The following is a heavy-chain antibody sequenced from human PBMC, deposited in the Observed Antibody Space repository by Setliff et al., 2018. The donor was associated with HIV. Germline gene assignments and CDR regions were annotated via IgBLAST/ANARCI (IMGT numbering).Heavy chain of an antibody. V-gene: IGHV1-18*01. CDR1: GYTFSSYG. D-gene: IGHD3-3*01. CDR2: ISAYSGNT. CDR3: ARGYYNFWSGYYDSRFPNPIDAFDI. J-gene: IGHJ3*02. Sequence: ASVKVSCKASGYTFSSYGISWVRQAPGQGVEWMGWISAYSGNTNYAQKLQGRVTMTTDTSTSTAYMGLRSLRSDDTAVYYCARGYYNFWSGYYDSRFPNPIDAFDIWGQGTMVTVSS.